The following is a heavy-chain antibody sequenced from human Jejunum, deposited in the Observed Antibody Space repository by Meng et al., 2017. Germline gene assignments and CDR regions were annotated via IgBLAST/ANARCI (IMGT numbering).Heavy chain of an antibody. Sequence: GESLKISCAASGFTFSHYGIHWVRQAAGKGLEWVAVIWYDGSAKYYADSVKGRFTISRDTSERRVDLQMNSLRAEDTAVYFCARDGRGSDYYYKSIYPFGLDVWGQGTMVTVSS. CDR1: GFTFSHYG. CDR2: IWYDGSAK. V-gene: IGHV3-33*01. J-gene: IGHJ6*02. D-gene: IGHD3-10*01. CDR3: ARDGRGSDYYYKSIYPFGLDV.